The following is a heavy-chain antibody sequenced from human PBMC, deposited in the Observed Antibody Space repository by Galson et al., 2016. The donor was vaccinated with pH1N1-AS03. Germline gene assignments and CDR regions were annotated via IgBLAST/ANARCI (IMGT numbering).Heavy chain of an antibody. CDR1: GYTFISYV. CDR2: INAGNGNT. Sequence: SVEVSCKASGYTFISYVMHWVRQAPGQRLEWMGWINAGNGNTTYSQSFQGRVTITRDTSASKAYMELSSLRSEDTAVDYCASGRGSYGMDVWGQGTTVTVSS. J-gene: IGHJ6*02. D-gene: IGHD1-26*01. V-gene: IGHV1-3*01. CDR3: ASGRGSYGMDV.